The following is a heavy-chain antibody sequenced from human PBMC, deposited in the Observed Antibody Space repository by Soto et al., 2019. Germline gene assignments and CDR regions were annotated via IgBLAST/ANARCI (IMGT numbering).Heavy chain of an antibody. CDR2: ISGSGGST. CDR1: GFTFSSYA. Sequence: GGSLRLSCAASGFTFSSYAMSWVRQAPGKGLEWVSAISGSGGSTYYADSVKGRFIISRDNSKNTLYLQMNSLRAEDTAVYYCAKAPSSIAAHTDWFDPWGQGTLVTVSS. V-gene: IGHV3-23*01. CDR3: AKAPSSIAAHTDWFDP. D-gene: IGHD6-6*01. J-gene: IGHJ5*02.